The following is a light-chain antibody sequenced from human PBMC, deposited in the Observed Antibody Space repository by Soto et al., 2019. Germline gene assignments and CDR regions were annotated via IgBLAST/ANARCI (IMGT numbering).Light chain of an antibody. CDR2: TNN. CDR1: STNIGRNS. Sequence: QSVLTQPPSASGTPGQRVSISCSGSSTNIGRNSISWYQNLPGTAPKLLIYTNNQRPSGVPARFSGSKSGTSASLAISGLQYEDEADYYCAAWDDSMSGWVFGGGTKVTVL. CDR3: AAWDDSMSGWV. J-gene: IGLJ3*02. V-gene: IGLV1-44*01.